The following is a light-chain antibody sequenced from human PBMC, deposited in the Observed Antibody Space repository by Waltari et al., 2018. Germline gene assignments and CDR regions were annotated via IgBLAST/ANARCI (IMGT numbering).Light chain of an antibody. CDR1: QSLLKSSYNKND. V-gene: IGKV4-1*01. CDR2: WAS. Sequence: DIVMTQSPDSLAVSLGDRATINCKSSQSLLKSSYNKNDLAWYQQKPGQPPKLLIYWASIRESDVPDRFSGSGSGTDFTLTISSLQAEDVAVYYCHQYYSTLWTFGQGTKVEIK. J-gene: IGKJ1*01. CDR3: HQYYSTLWT.